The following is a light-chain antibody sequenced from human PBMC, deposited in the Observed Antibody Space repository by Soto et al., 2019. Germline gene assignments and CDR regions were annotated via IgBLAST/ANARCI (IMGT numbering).Light chain of an antibody. CDR3: QQYENRPT. V-gene: IGKV1-33*01. J-gene: IGKJ5*01. Sequence: PMTQSRSSLSASVGDRVTITCQASQNINNYLNWYQQKPGRAPKLLIYDASNLEAGVPSRFRGSGSGTDFTFTISRLQPEDIATYYCQQYENRPTFGQGTRLETK. CDR2: DAS. CDR1: QNINNY.